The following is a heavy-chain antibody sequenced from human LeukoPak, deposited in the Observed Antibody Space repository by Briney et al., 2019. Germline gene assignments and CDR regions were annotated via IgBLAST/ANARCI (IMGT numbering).Heavy chain of an antibody. CDR3: AKEGGVPAVTYYYYGMDV. CDR1: AFTFSDYY. D-gene: IGHD2-2*01. CDR2: ISSSGSNI. J-gene: IGHJ6*02. V-gene: IGHV3-11*04. Sequence: GGSLRLSCAASAFTFSDYYMSWIRQAPRKVLECVSYISSSGSNIYYADSVKGRFTISRENYKNTLYLQMNSLRDEDRAVYYCAKEGGVPAVTYYYYGMDVWGQGTTVTVSS.